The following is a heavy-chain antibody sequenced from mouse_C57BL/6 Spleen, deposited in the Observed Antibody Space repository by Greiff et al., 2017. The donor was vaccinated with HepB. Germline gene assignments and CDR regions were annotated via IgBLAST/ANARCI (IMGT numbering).Heavy chain of an antibody. V-gene: IGHV1S81*02. Sequence: QVQLQQPGAELVKAGASVKMSCTASGYTFTSYWMHWVKQRLGQGLEWFAETNPTNGRTYYNEKFKSKATLTADKSSSTAYMLLSGPTFEDAAVYDSARMKKIVASYCDYWGEGTTLTVSS. J-gene: IGHJ2*01. D-gene: IGHD1-1*01. CDR2: TNPTNGRT. CDR1: GYTFTSYW. CDR3: ARMKKIVASYCDY.